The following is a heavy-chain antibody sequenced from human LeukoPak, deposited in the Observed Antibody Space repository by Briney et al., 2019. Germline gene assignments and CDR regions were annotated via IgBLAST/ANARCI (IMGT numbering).Heavy chain of an antibody. CDR1: GGSISSGGYY. J-gene: IGHJ1*01. CDR3: ARVVPAAGGYSQH. D-gene: IGHD2-2*01. CDR2: IYHSGST. Sequence: KPSQTLSLTCTVSGGSISSGGYYWSWIRQPPGKGLEWIGYIYHSGSTYYNPSLKSRVTISVDRSKNQFSLKLSSVTAADTAVYYCARVVPAAGGYSQHWGQGTLVTVSS. V-gene: IGHV4-30-2*01.